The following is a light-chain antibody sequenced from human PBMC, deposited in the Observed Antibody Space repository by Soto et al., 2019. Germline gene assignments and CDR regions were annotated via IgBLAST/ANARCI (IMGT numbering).Light chain of an antibody. V-gene: IGLV2-14*01. CDR3: SSKSPDF. CDR2: EVS. J-gene: IGLJ1*01. Sequence: QSVLTQPASVSGSPGQSITISCTGTSSGIRDYNYVSWYHQLPGNAPKLIMYEVSNRPSGISNRFSGSKSGNTASLTISGLQAEDEADYYCSSKSPDFFGTGTKLTVL. CDR1: SSGIRDYNY.